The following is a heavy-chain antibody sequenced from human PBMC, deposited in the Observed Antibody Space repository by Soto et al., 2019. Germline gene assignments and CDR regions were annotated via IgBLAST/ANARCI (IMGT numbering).Heavy chain of an antibody. CDR1: GATFSSYG. Sequence: GGSLRLSCAASGATFSSYGMHWVGQGPGKGLEWVAVIWYDGSNEYYADSVKGRFTISRDNSKNTLYLQMNSLRAEDTAVYYCARASHDYGDYGAAFDIWGQGAMVTVAS. CDR3: ARASHDYGDYGAAFDI. J-gene: IGHJ3*02. V-gene: IGHV3-33*01. D-gene: IGHD4-17*01. CDR2: IWYDGSNE.